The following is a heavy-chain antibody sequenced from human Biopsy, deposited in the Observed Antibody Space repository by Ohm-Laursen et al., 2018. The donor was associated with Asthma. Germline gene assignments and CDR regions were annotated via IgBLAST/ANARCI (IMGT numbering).Heavy chain of an antibody. D-gene: IGHD2-8*01. V-gene: IGHV3-30*03. CDR2: VTYDGISQ. Sequence: SLRLSCAAAGFTFSNYGMYWVRQVAGKGLDWVAVVTYDGISQYYAESVKGRFTISRDNSRNTLNLQMNSVRPDDTAVYFCARERAGVLGSYNGMDVWGPGTTVSVSS. CDR3: ARERAGVLGSYNGMDV. J-gene: IGHJ6*02. CDR1: GFTFSNYG.